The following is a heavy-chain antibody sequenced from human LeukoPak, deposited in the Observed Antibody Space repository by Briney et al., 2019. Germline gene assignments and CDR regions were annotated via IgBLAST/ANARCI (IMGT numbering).Heavy chain of an antibody. CDR3: ARGGEYCSRGSCYFDY. J-gene: IGHJ4*02. CDR2: ISNYYGKT. Sequence: ASVKVSWKASGYTFSTYCVSWVRQAPGQGLECMGYISNYYGKTNYAQKVQGRVTMTTDTFTSTAFMELTSLTSDDTAVYYCARGGEYCSRGSCYFDYWGQGTLVTVSS. D-gene: IGHD2-15*01. CDR1: GYTFSTYC. V-gene: IGHV1-18*01.